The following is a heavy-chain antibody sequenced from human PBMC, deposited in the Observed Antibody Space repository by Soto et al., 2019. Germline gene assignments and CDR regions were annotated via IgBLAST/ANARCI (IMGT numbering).Heavy chain of an antibody. Sequence: ASVKVSCKASGYTFTNYGISWVRQAPGQGLEWMGWINVCNGNTKYAQKLQGRVTMTTDTSTSTAYMELRSLRSDDTAVYYCARHGGSYYYYGMDVWGQGTTVTVSS. CDR2: INVCNGNT. V-gene: IGHV1-18*01. CDR1: GYTFTNYG. CDR3: ARHGGSYYYYGMDV. J-gene: IGHJ6*02. D-gene: IGHD2-15*01.